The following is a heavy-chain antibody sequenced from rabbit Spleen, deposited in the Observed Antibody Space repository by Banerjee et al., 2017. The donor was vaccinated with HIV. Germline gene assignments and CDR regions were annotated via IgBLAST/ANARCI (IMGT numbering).Heavy chain of an antibody. Sequence: QEQLEESEGGLVKPGASLTLTCTASGFSFSSSYWICWVRQAPGKGLEWIACVYGGLSGNTYYASWAKGRFTISKTPSTTVTLQMTSLTAADTATYFCARGWSTGLDSYVDYFTLWGQGTLVTVS. V-gene: IGHV1S45*01. CDR2: VYGGLSGNT. J-gene: IGHJ4*01. CDR1: GFSFSSSYW. D-gene: IGHD6-1*01. CDR3: ARGWSTGLDSYVDYFTL.